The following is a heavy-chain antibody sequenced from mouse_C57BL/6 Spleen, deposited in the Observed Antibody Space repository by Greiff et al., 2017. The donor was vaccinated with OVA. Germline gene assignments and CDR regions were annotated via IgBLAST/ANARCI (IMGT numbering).Heavy chain of an antibody. D-gene: IGHD2-3*01. J-gene: IGHJ2*01. CDR2: INPGSGGT. CDR1: GYAFTNYL. V-gene: IGHV1-54*01. Sequence: VQLQQSGAELVRPGTSVKVSCKASGYAFTNYLIEWVKQRPGQGLEWIGVINPGSGGTNYNEKFKGMATLTADKSSSTAYMQLSSLTSEDSAVYFCARAVDTTDYWGHGTTLTVAS. CDR3: ARAVDTTDY.